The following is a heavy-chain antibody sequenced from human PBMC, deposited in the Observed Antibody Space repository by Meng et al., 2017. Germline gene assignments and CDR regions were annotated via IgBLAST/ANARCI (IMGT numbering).Heavy chain of an antibody. V-gene: IGHV1-2*06. D-gene: IGHD6-19*01. CDR1: GFTFSSYS. CDR3: AREGHSSGWPGVDV. J-gene: IGHJ6*02. CDR2: INPNSGGT. Sequence: GESLKISCAASGFTFSSYSMNWVRQAPGQGLEWMGRINPNSGGTNYAQKFQGRVTMTRDTSISTAYMELSRLRSDDTAVYYCAREGHSSGWPGVDVWGQGTTVTVSS.